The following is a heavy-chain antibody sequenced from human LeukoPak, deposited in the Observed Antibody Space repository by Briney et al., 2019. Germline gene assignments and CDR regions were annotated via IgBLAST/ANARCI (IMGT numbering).Heavy chain of an antibody. D-gene: IGHD5-24*01. CDR1: GGSISSYY. CDR2: IYYSGNT. CDR3: ARGADGYNPGYFDY. Sequence: PSETLSLTCTVSGGSISSYYWSWIRQPPGKGLEWIGYIYYSGNTNYNPSLKSRVTISGDTSKNQFSLKLSSVTAADTAVYYCARGADGYNPGYFDYWGQGTLVTVSS. J-gene: IGHJ4*02. V-gene: IGHV4-59*01.